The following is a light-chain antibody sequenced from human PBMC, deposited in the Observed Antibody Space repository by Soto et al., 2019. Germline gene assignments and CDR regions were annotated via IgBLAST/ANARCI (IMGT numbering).Light chain of an antibody. Sequence: DIQMTQSPSSLSASVGDRVSITCRASQSISSYLNWYQQKPGEAPKVLIYAASSLQSGVPARFSGSGSGTDFTLTISALQPEDFATYYCQQFNKWPRTFGQGTRVEIK. V-gene: IGKV1-39*01. CDR3: QQFNKWPRT. J-gene: IGKJ1*01. CDR1: QSISSY. CDR2: AAS.